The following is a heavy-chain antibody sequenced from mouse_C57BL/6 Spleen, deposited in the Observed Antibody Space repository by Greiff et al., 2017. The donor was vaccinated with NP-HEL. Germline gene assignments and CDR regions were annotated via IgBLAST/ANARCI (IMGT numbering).Heavy chain of an antibody. J-gene: IGHJ4*01. CDR3: ARGTGLYAMDY. CDR1: GFTFSDYY. D-gene: IGHD4-1*01. CDR2: ISNGGGST. V-gene: IGHV5-12*01. Sequence: EVHLVESGGGLVQPGGSLKLSCAASGFTFSDYYMYWVRQTPEKRLEWVAYISNGGGSTYYPDTVKGRFTISRDNAKNTLYLQMSRLKSEDTAMYYCARGTGLYAMDYWGQGTSVTVSS.